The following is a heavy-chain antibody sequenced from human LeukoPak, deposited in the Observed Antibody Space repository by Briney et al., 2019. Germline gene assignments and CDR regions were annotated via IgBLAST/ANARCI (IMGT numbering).Heavy chain of an antibody. Sequence: ASVKVSCKASGYTFTGYYMHWVRQAPGQGLEWMGWINPNSGGTNYAQNFQGRVTMTRDTSISTAYMELSRLRSDDTAVYYCARVADNQERVWIQLWFSHGDRDYYFAYWGQGTLVTVSS. D-gene: IGHD5-18*01. CDR3: ARVADNQERVWIQLWFSHGDRDYYFAY. CDR2: INPNSGGT. J-gene: IGHJ4*02. V-gene: IGHV1-2*02. CDR1: GYTFTGYY.